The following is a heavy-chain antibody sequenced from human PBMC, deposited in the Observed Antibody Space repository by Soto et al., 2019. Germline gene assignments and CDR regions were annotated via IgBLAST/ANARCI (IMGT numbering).Heavy chain of an antibody. Sequence: VQLVESGGGLIQPGESLRLSCAAFGLTISGKKYVAWVRQAPGKGLEWVSALYDVDGSFYADAVTGRFTTSSDSSKTTVYLQMNYLRPDDTAVYYCATWHEREHAFDVWGQETTVTISS. CDR3: ATWHEREHAFDV. J-gene: IGHJ3*01. CDR1: GLTISGKKY. D-gene: IGHD1-1*01. V-gene: IGHV3-53*01. CDR2: LYDVDGS.